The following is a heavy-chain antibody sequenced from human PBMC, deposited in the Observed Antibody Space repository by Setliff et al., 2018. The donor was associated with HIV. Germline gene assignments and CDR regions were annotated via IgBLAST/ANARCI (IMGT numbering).Heavy chain of an antibody. D-gene: IGHD5-12*01. CDR3: ASGYNYVKFDY. CDR1: GFTFSSYA. Sequence: PGGSLRLSCAASGFTFSSYAMSWVRQAPGKGLEWVSSISGSGGCTYNADSVKGRFTISRDNSKNTLYVQMNSLRAEDTAVYYCASGYNYVKFDYWGQGTLVTVSS. CDR2: ISGSGGCT. V-gene: IGHV3-23*01. J-gene: IGHJ4*02.